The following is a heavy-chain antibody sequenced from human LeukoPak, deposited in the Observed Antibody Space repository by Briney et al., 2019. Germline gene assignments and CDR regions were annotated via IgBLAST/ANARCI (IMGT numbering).Heavy chain of an antibody. D-gene: IGHD5-24*01. CDR3: ARVEGRWLHKAFDI. J-gene: IGHJ3*02. CDR1: GGSISSYY. CDR2: IYYSGST. V-gene: IGHV4-59*01. Sequence: PSETLSLTCTASGGSISSYYWSWIRQPPGKGLEWIGYIYYSGSTNYNPSLKSRVTISVDTSKNQFSLKLSSVTAADTAVYYCARVEGRWLHKAFDIWGQGTMVTVSS.